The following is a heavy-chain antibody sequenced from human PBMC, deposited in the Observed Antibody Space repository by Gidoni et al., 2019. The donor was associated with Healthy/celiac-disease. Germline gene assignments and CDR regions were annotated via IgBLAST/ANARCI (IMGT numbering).Heavy chain of an antibody. V-gene: IGHV3-23*01. J-gene: IGHJ4*02. Sequence: EVQLLESGGGLVQPGGSLRLSCAASGFTFSSYAMSWVRQAPGKGMEWVSAISGSGGSTYYADSVKGRFTISRDNSKNTLYLQMNSLRAEDTAVYYCAKAGYDSRDADYWGQGTLVTVSS. D-gene: IGHD3-22*01. CDR2: ISGSGGST. CDR3: AKAGYDSRDADY. CDR1: GFTFSSYA.